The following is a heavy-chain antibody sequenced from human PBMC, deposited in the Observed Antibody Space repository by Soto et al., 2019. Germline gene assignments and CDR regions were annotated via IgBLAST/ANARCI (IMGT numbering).Heavy chain of an antibody. D-gene: IGHD6-13*01. J-gene: IGHJ4*02. V-gene: IGHV1-8*01. CDR1: GYTFTNYD. CDR2: MNANSGSA. CDR3: ARGGPAAGFDY. Sequence: QVQLVQSGAEEKETGASVKVSCKASGYTFTNYDINWVRQANGQGLEWMGWMNANSGSAGYAQNFQGRVTLTRDTSSSTAYMELRGLRSEDTAMYYCARGGPAAGFDYWGQGTLVTVSS.